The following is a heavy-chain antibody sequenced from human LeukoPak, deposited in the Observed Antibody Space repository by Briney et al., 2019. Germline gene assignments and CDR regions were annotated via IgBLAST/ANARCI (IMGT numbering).Heavy chain of an antibody. J-gene: IGHJ4*02. CDR2: ISGSGGST. Sequence: GGTLTLSCSVSGFTFISYGMSWVRQAPGKGLEWVSAISGSGGSTYYADSVKGRFTISRDNSKNTLYLQMNSLRAEDTAVYYCAKAWYYDSSGYVFFDYWGQGTLVTVSS. CDR3: AKAWYYDSSGYVFFDY. D-gene: IGHD3-22*01. V-gene: IGHV3-23*01. CDR1: GFTFISYG.